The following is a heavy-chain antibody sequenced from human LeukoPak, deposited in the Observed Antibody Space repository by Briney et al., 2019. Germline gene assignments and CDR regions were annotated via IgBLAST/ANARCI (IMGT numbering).Heavy chain of an antibody. CDR3: AKAMYADYDSSDL. CDR2: ISRDGSNK. J-gene: IGHJ4*02. D-gene: IGHD3-22*01. V-gene: IGHV3-30*18. Sequence: GGSLRLSCVASGFTFSDFYMHWVRQAPGKGLEWVAVISRDGSNKYYADSVKGRFTISRDNSKNTLYLQMNSLRGEDTAVYYCAKAMYADYDSSDLWGQGTLVTVSS. CDR1: GFTFSDFY.